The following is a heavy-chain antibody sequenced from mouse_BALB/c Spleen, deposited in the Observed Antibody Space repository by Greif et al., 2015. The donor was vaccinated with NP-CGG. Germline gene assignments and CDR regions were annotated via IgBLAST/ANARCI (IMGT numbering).Heavy chain of an antibody. J-gene: IGHJ1*01. CDR3: ANWDWYFDV. CDR1: GFNIKDTY. V-gene: IGHV14-3*02. Sequence: DVQLQESGAELVKPGASVKLSCTASGFNIKDTYMHWVKQRPEQGLEWIGRIDPANGNTKYDPRFQGRATVTADTSSNTAYLQLSSPTSEDTAVYYCANWDWYFDVWGAGTTVTVSS. CDR2: IDPANGNT. D-gene: IGHD4-1*01.